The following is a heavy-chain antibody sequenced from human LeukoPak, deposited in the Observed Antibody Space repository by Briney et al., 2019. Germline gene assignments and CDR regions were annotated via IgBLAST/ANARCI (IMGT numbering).Heavy chain of an antibody. Sequence: GGSLRLSCEASGFSFSSYWIHWVRQAPGKGPVWASVINTDGSVTRYADSVKGRFTISRNNVKNTVYLQMNSLTVEDTAVYYCTGPSFDASAMGFDPWGQGTLVTVSS. CDR3: TGPSFDASAMGFDP. D-gene: IGHD3-10*01. V-gene: IGHV3-74*01. CDR2: INTDGSVT. CDR1: GFSFSSYW. J-gene: IGHJ5*02.